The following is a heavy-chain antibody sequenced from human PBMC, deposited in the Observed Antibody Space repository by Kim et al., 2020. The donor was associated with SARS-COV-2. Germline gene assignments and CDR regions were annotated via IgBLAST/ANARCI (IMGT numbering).Heavy chain of an antibody. CDR1: GGSISSSNW. V-gene: IGHV4-4*02. Sequence: SETLSLTCAVSGGSISSSNWWSWVRQPPGKGLEWIGEIYHSGSTNYNPSLKSRVTISVDKSKNQFSLKLSSVTAADTAVYYCARDKKEWLVGGVYNWFDPWGQGTLVTVSS. D-gene: IGHD6-19*01. CDR2: IYHSGST. CDR3: ARDKKEWLVGGVYNWFDP. J-gene: IGHJ5*02.